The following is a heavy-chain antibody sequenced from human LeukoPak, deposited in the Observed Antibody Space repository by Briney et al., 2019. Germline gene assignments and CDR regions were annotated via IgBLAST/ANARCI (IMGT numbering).Heavy chain of an antibody. CDR1: GYPFTTYW. CDR2: IYPSDSDT. J-gene: IGHJ3*02. CDR3: AKSQNTGKGNDAFDI. V-gene: IGHV5-51*04. D-gene: IGHD2-8*02. Sequence: GESLKISFQGFGYPFTTYWIALVRPMPGKGPEGMGIIYPSDSDTRYSPSFQGQVPISVDKHISPAYLQWTNLRASDTAMYYCAKSQNTGKGNDAFDIWGQGTLVTVSS.